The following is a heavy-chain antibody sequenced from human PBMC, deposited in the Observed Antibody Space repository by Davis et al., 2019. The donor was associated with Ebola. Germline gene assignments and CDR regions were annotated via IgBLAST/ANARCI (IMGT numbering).Heavy chain of an antibody. D-gene: IGHD2-2*01. CDR3: AKGRIASCYDVFDI. CDR2: ICGSSGAT. Sequence: GESLKISCAASGFAFTSYAMGWVRQAPGAGLQWVSTICGSSGATYYADSVKGRFTISRDDSKNTLSLQMNSLRADDTAVYHCAKGRIASCYDVFDIWGQGTKVTVSS. CDR1: GFAFTSYA. J-gene: IGHJ3*02. V-gene: IGHV3-23*01.